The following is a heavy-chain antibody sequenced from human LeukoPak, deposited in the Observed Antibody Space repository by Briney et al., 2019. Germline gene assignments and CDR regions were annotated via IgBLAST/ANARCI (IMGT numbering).Heavy chain of an antibody. V-gene: IGHV3-23*01. Sequence: GGSLRLSCAASGFTFSSYAMSWVRQAPGKGLEWVSAISGSGGSTYYADSVKGRFTISRDNSKNTLYLQMNSLRAEDTAVYYCTKYGQSGSYFGYWGQGTLVTVSS. CDR3: TKYGQSGSYFGY. CDR1: GFTFSSYA. CDR2: ISGSGGST. J-gene: IGHJ4*02. D-gene: IGHD1-26*01.